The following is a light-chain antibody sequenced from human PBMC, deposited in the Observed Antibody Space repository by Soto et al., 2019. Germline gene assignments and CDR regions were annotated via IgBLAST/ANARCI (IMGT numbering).Light chain of an antibody. Sequence: EIEMTQSPATLSVSPGERVTFSCRASQSVSNNLAWFQQKPGQAPRLLMYGASTRATGVPARFSGSGSGSDFTLTISSLQSEDCVVYYCQQYNNWPRTFGQGTKVEIK. CDR3: QQYNNWPRT. CDR2: GAS. J-gene: IGKJ1*01. V-gene: IGKV3-15*01. CDR1: QSVSNN.